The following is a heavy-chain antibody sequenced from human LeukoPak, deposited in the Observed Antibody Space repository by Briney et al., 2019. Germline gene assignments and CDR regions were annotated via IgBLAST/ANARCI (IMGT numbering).Heavy chain of an antibody. V-gene: IGHV4-59*12. J-gene: IGHJ4*02. CDR2: ISYTGST. CDR1: GVSISSYY. CDR3: ARVGPLRGYSGYDFRN. Sequence: SETLSLTCTVSGVSISSYYWSWIRQPPGKGLEWIGYISYTGSTDYNPSLKSRVTISLDTSKNQFSLKLSSVTAADTAVYYCARVGPLRGYSGYDFRNWGQGTLVTVSS. D-gene: IGHD5-12*01.